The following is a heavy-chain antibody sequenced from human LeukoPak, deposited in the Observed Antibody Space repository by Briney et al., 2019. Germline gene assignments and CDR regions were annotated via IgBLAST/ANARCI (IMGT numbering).Heavy chain of an antibody. CDR2: IASKRKNYAT. D-gene: IGHD1-26*01. CDR1: GFTFSAPP. Sequence: GGSLKLSCATSGFTFSAPPINWVRQASGKGQERDGRIASKRKNYATEYAASVKGRFTISRDGAKNTAYLQMNSLKTEDTAVDYCSRSGGDGATGEWGQGTLVTVSS. J-gene: IGHJ4*02. CDR3: SRSGGDGATGE. V-gene: IGHV3-73*01.